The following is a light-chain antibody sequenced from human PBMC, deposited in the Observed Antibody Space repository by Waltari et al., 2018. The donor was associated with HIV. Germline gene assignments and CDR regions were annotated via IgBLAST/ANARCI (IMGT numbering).Light chain of an antibody. Sequence: QSALTQPASVSGSPGPSITISCTGTSSDVGGYNYVSWYQQHPGKATKLMIYDVSKRPSGVSNRFSGSKSGNTASLTISGLQAEDEADYYCSSYTSSSTLGVFGGGTKLTVL. CDR3: SSYTSSSTLGV. CDR2: DVS. V-gene: IGLV2-14*01. J-gene: IGLJ3*02. CDR1: SSDVGGYNY.